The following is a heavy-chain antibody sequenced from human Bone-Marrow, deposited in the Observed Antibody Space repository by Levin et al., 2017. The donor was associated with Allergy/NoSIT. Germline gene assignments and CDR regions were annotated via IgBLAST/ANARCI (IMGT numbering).Heavy chain of an antibody. D-gene: IGHD5-12*01. CDR1: GGSISSKSYY. J-gene: IGHJ4*02. CDR3: AVATRGDYFDL. V-gene: IGHV4-39*01. CDR2: IYYGGKT. Sequence: SETLSLTCNVSGGSISSKSYYWGCIRQPPGTGLEWIGSIYYGGKTYFNSSLKSRLSISVDTSKEQFSLKLKSMTAADTAVYFCAVATRGDYFDLWGLGTLVIVSS.